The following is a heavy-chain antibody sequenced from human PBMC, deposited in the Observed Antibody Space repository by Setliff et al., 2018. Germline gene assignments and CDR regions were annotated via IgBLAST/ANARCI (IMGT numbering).Heavy chain of an antibody. CDR2: INHSGST. J-gene: IGHJ4*02. D-gene: IGHD3-10*01. V-gene: IGHV4-34*01. CDR1: GGSFSGYY. CDR3: ARSFQELWFDEYYFDY. Sequence: SETVSLTCAVYGGSFSGYYWSWIRQPPGKGLEWIGEINHSGSTNYNPSPKSRVTISVDTSKNQFSLKLSSVTAADTAVYYCARSFQELWFDEYYFDYWGQGTLVTVSS.